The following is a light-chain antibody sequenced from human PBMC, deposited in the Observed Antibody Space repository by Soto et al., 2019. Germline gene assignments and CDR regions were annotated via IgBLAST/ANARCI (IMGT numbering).Light chain of an antibody. CDR1: QSISSY. CDR3: QQSYSTPIT. V-gene: IGKV1-39*01. J-gene: IGKJ5*01. CDR2: AAS. Sequence: DIQMTQSPSSLSASVGDRVTITCRASQSISSYLNWYQQKPGKAPKLLIYAASSLQSGVPSRFSGSGPGTDFTLTISSLQPEDFATYYCQQSYSTPITFGQGTRLEN.